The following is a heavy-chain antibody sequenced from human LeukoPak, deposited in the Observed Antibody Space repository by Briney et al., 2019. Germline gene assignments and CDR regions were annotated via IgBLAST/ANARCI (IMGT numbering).Heavy chain of an antibody. CDR2: MKQIGST. D-gene: IGHD2-2*02. CDR1: GGSFSGYY. V-gene: IGHV4-34*01. J-gene: IGHJ4*02. Sequence: PSETLSLTWAVYGGSFSGYYWSWIRQPPGKGREWIVEMKQIGSTNYNPSLRGRVTISVDTYKHQFSLQLSSVTAADTAVYYCARGPAIQPTLFQGFAYWGQGTLVTVSS. CDR3: ARGPAIQPTLFQGFAY.